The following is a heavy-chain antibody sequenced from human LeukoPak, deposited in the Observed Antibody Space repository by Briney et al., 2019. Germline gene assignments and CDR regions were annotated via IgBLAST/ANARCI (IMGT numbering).Heavy chain of an antibody. J-gene: IGHJ4*02. D-gene: IGHD3-22*01. CDR1: GGSISSYY. V-gene: IGHV4-4*07. CDR3: ARDLGPETQSYDSSGYFY. Sequence: PSETLSLTXTVSGGSISSYYWSWIWQPAGKGLEWIGRIYTSGSTNYNPSLKSRVTMSVDTSKNQFSLKLSSVTAADTAVYYCARDLGPETQSYDSSGYFYWGQGTLVTVSS. CDR2: IYTSGST.